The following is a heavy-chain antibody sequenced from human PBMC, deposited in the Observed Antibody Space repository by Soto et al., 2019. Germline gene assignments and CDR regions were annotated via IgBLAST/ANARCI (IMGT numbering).Heavy chain of an antibody. V-gene: IGHV4-31*03. Sequence: SQTLSLTYTVSGGSISSGGYYWSWIRQHPGKGLEWIGYIYHSGTTYYNPSLKSRVTISVDTSKNQFSLKLTSVTAADTAVYYCAREEQGPDLDWFDPWGQGTLVTVSS. CDR3: AREEQGPDLDWFDP. J-gene: IGHJ5*02. CDR1: GGSISSGGYY. CDR2: IYHSGTT.